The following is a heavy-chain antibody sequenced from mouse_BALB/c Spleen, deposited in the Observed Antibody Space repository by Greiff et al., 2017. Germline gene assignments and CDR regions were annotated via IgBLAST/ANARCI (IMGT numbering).Heavy chain of an antibody. CDR3: ALSTTYYAMDY. D-gene: IGHD2-12*01. CDR2: IDPANGNT. Sequence: VQLKQSGAELVKPGASVKLSCTASGFNIKDTYMHWVKQRPEQGLEWIGRIDPANGNTKYDPKFQGKATITADTSSNTAYLQLSSLTSEDTAVYYCALSTTYYAMDYWGQGTSVTVSS. J-gene: IGHJ4*01. CDR1: GFNIKDTY. V-gene: IGHV14-3*02.